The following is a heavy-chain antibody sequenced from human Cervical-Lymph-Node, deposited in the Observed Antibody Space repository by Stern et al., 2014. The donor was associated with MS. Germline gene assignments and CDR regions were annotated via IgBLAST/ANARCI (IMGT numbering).Heavy chain of an antibody. D-gene: IGHD3-9*01. CDR3: ARDHDWSFVD. CDR1: GFTFTRFS. V-gene: IGHV3-48*01. Sequence: VQLGQSGGGLVQPGGSLRLSCATSGFTFTRFSMNWVRQAPGKGLEWISYIKGNNRDISYADSVKGRFTISTDSGKNSLFLQMNSLSAEDTAVYYCARDHDWSFVDWGQGTLVTVSS. J-gene: IGHJ4*02. CDR2: IKGNNRDI.